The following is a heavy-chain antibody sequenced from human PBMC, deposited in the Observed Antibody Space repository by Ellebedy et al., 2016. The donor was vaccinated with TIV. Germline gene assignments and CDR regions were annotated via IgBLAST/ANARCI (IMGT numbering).Heavy chain of an antibody. Sequence: GESLKISCAASGFTFSSYAMSWVRQAPGKGLEWVSAISGSGGSTYYADSVKGRFTISRDNSKNTLYLQMNSLRAEDTAVYYCAKWLYDNSGYPGGVDYWGQGTLVTVSS. D-gene: IGHD3-22*01. V-gene: IGHV3-23*01. J-gene: IGHJ4*02. CDR3: AKWLYDNSGYPGGVDY. CDR1: GFTFSSYA. CDR2: ISGSGGST.